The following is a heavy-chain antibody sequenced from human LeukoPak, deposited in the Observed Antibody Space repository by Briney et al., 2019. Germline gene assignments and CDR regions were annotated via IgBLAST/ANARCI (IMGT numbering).Heavy chain of an antibody. V-gene: IGHV4-39*01. Sequence: SETLSLTCTVSGGSISSSSYYWGWIRQPPGKGLEWIGSIYYSGSTYYSPSLKSRFTISVDTSKNQFSLKLSSVTAADTAVYYCASSYSSGWYYFDYWGQGTLVTVSS. D-gene: IGHD6-13*01. CDR2: IYYSGST. J-gene: IGHJ4*02. CDR1: GGSISSSSYY. CDR3: ASSYSSGWYYFDY.